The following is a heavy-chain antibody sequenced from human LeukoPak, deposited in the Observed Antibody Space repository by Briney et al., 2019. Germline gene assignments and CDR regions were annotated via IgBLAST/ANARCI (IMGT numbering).Heavy chain of an antibody. V-gene: IGHV3-74*01. D-gene: IGHD6-13*01. Sequence: GGSLRLSCAASGFTFSSYWMHWVRQAPGKGLVWVSRINSDGSSTSYADSVKGRFTISRDNAKNTLYLRMNSLRAEDTAVYYCANAPTTNVAAASDFWGQGTLVTVSS. CDR2: INSDGSST. CDR1: GFTFSSYW. CDR3: ANAPTTNVAAASDF. J-gene: IGHJ4*02.